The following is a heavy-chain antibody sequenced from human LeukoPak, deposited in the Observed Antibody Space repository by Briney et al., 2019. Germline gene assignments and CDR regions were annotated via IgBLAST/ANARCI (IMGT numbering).Heavy chain of an antibody. CDR2: ISAYNGNT. D-gene: IGHD1-26*01. V-gene: IGHV1-18*01. CDR1: GYTFTSYG. J-gene: IGHJ4*02. CDR3: ARELGSGSYALDY. Sequence: ASVKVSCKASGYTFTSYGISWVRQAPGQGLEWMGWISAYNGNTNYAQKFQGRVTMTRDTSISTAYMELSRLRSDDTAVYYCARELGSGSYALDYWGQGTLVTVSS.